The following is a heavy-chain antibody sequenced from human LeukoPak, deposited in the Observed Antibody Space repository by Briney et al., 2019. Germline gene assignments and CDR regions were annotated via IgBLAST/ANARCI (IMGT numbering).Heavy chain of an antibody. CDR1: GFAFSTYA. CDR3: AREGYCSSTSCPTGFDY. V-gene: IGHV3-64*01. J-gene: IGHJ4*02. CDR2: ISSHGGAT. D-gene: IGHD2-2*01. Sequence: PGGSLRLSCAASGFAFSTYAMYWVRQAPGKGLEYVSSISSHGGATYHANSVKGRFTVSRDNSKNTLYLQMGSLRAEDMAVYYCAREGYCSSTSCPTGFDYWGQGTLVTASS.